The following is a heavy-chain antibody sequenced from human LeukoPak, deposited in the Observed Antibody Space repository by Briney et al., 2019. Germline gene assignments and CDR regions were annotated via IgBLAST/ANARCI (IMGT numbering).Heavy chain of an antibody. D-gene: IGHD2-21*01. CDR1: GYTFTGYY. CDR2: INPNSGGT. J-gene: IGHJ6*03. CDR3: ARGQGGIDYYYYKDV. V-gene: IGHV1-2*02. Sequence: ASVKVSCKASGYTFTGYYMHWMRQAPGQGLEWMGWINPNSGGTNYAQKFQGRVTMTRDTSISTAYMELSRLRSDDTAVYYCARGQGGIDYYYYKDVWAKGPRSPSP.